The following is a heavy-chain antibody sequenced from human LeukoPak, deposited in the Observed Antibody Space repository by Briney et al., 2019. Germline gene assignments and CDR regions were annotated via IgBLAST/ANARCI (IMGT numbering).Heavy chain of an antibody. V-gene: IGHV4-39*01. CDR1: GFTVSSNY. Sequence: GSLRLSCAASGFTVSSNYMSWIRQPPGKGLEWIGTIYYSGSTYYNPSLRSRVTVSVDTSKNQFSLKLSSVTAADTAVYYCARHVYCSGGRCHLSWFDPWGQGTLVTVTS. CDR3: ARHVYCSGGRCHLSWFDP. J-gene: IGHJ5*02. D-gene: IGHD2-15*01. CDR2: IYYSGST.